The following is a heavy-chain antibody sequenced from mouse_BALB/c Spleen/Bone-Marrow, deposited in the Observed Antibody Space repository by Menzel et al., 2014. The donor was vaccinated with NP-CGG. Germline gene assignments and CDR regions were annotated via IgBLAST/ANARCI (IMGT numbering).Heavy chain of an antibody. V-gene: IGHV1-80*01. J-gene: IGHJ4*01. CDR2: IYPGDGDT. Sequence: VQLQQSGAEMVRPGSSVKISCKASGYAFSNNWMNWMKQRPGQGLEWIGQIYPGDGDTNYNGKFKGKATLTADKSSSIAYMQFSSLTSEDSAVYFCHYFGSDYYVMDYWGQGTSVTVSS. D-gene: IGHD1-1*01. CDR3: HYFGSDYYVMDY. CDR1: GYAFSNNW.